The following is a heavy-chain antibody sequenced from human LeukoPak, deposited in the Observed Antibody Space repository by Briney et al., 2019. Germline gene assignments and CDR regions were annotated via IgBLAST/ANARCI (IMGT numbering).Heavy chain of an antibody. V-gene: IGHV3-7*01. CDR1: GFTLSSYW. J-gene: IGHJ4*02. CDR3: ARAKAHLAAAGFIDY. D-gene: IGHD6-13*01. Sequence: PGGSLRLCCVASGFTLSSYWMSWVRQAPGKGLEWVANIKQDGSEKYYVDSVMGRFTISRDNAKNSLYLQMNSLRAEDTAVYYCARAKAHLAAAGFIDYWGQGTLVTVSS. CDR2: IKQDGSEK.